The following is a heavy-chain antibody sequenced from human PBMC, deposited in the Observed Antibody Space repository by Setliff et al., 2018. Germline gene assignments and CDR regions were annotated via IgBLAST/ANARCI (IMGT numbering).Heavy chain of an antibody. D-gene: IGHD3-3*01. CDR1: GGSISSYY. CDR3: ARAREENFWSGDYYYYGMDV. Sequence: ASETLSLTCTVSGGSISSYYWSWIRQPPGKGLEWIGYIYTSGSTNYNPSLKSRVTISVDTSKNQFSLKLSSVTAADTAVYYRARAREENFWSGDYYYYGMDVWGQGTTVTVSS. V-gene: IGHV4-4*08. J-gene: IGHJ6*02. CDR2: IYTSGST.